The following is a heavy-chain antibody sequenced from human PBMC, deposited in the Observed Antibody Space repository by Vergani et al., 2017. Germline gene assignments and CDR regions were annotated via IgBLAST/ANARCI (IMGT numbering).Heavy chain of an antibody. Sequence: EVQLVESGGGLVKPGGSLRLSCAASGFTFSSYSMNWVRQAPGKGLEWVSSISSSSSYIYYADSVKGRFTISRDNAKNSLYLQMNSLRAEDTAVYYCARLGPVTTYYYYYMDVWGKGTTVTVSS. J-gene: IGHJ6*03. CDR2: ISSSSSYI. D-gene: IGHD4-17*01. CDR3: ARLGPVTTYYYYYMDV. CDR1: GFTFSSYS. V-gene: IGHV3-21*01.